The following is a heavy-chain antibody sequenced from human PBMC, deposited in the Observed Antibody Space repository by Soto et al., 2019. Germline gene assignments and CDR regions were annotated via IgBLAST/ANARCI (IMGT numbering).Heavy chain of an antibody. Sequence: QVQLVQSGAEVKKPGSSVKVSCKASGGTFSSYAISWVRQAPGQGLEWMGGIIPIFGTANYAQKFQGRVTMTGDESTGTAYRELSSLRSEDTAVYYCARAPGEAGFDPWGQGTLVTVSS. J-gene: IGHJ5*02. D-gene: IGHD3-16*01. V-gene: IGHV1-69*12. CDR1: GGTFSSYA. CDR3: ARAPGEAGFDP. CDR2: IIPIFGTA.